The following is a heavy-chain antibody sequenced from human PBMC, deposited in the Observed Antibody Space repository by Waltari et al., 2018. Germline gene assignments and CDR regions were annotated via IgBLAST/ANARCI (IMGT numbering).Heavy chain of an antibody. Sequence: QVKLVQSGGGVVQPGRSLRLSCAASGFTFRSYAMHWVRQAPGKGLEWVAVISKDETKKYYADSVKGRFTISRDNSKNTLYLQMSSLTVEDTAVYYCANARFGGWYYGFDYWGQGTLVTVSS. CDR1: GFTFRSYA. CDR3: ANARFGGWYYGFDY. V-gene: IGHV3-30*18. J-gene: IGHJ4*02. CDR2: ISKDETKK. D-gene: IGHD3-3*01.